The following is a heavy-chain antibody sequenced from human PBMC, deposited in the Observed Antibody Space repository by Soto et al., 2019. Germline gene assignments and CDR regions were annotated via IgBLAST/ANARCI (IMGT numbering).Heavy chain of an antibody. CDR2: IYYSGST. V-gene: IGHV4-31*03. CDR1: GGSISSGGYY. D-gene: IGHD2-15*01. J-gene: IGHJ3*02. CDR3: ARGGYCSGGSCYGTAFDI. Sequence: PSETLSLTCTVSGGSISSGGYYWSWIRQHPGKGLEWIGYIYYSGSTYYNPSLKSRVTISVDTSKNQFSLKLSSVTAADTAVYYCARGGYCSGGSCYGTAFDIWGQGTMVTVSS.